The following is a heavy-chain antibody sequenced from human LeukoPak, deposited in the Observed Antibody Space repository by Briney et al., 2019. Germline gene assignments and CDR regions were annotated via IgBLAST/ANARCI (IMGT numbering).Heavy chain of an antibody. J-gene: IGHJ4*02. Sequence: GGSLRLSCAASGFTFSSYAMSWVRQAPGKGLEWVSYISSSSNTIYYADSVEGRFTISRDNAKNSLYLQMNSLRAEDTAVYYCASMTTYCGGHCYFFDYWGQGTLVTVSS. CDR3: ASMTTYCGGHCYFFDY. CDR1: GFTFSSYA. V-gene: IGHV3-48*04. D-gene: IGHD2-21*02. CDR2: ISSSSNTI.